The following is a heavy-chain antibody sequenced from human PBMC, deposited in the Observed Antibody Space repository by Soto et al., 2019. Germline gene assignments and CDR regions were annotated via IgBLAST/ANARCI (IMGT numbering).Heavy chain of an antibody. Sequence: PWGSLRVSCASSGFTFSSYAMHWVRQAPGKGLEWVAVISYDGSNKYYADSVKGRFTISRDNSKNTLYLQMNSLRAEDTAVYYCAKVVGYSYGFGDPLDYWGQGTLVTVSS. J-gene: IGHJ4*02. V-gene: IGHV3-30*18. D-gene: IGHD5-18*01. CDR3: AKVVGYSYGFGDPLDY. CDR2: ISYDGSNK. CDR1: GFTFSSYA.